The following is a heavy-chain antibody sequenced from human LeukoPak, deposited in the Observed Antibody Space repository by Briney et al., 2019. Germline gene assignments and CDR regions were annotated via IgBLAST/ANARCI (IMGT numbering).Heavy chain of an antibody. V-gene: IGHV3-53*01. CDR3: ARDMLGGSSWYYYYYGMDV. CDR2: IYSGGST. J-gene: IGHJ6*02. Sequence: GGSLRLSCAASGFTVSSNYMSWVRQAPGKGLEWVSVIYSGGSTYYADSVKGRFTISRHNSKNTLYLQMNSLRAEDTAVYYCARDMLGGSSWYYYYYGMDVWGQGTTVTVSS. D-gene: IGHD6-13*01. CDR1: GFTVSSNY.